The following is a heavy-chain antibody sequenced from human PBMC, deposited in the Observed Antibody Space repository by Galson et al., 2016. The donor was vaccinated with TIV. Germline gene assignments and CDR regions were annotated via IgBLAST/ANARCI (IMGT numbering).Heavy chain of an antibody. CDR3: AGMITLNDPFDQ. CDR2: ISSSGITT. CDR1: GFTFSDYF. J-gene: IGHJ4*02. D-gene: IGHD3-16*01. V-gene: IGHV3-11*01. Sequence: SLRLSCAASGFTFSDYFMNWIRQAPGKGLEWISYISSSGITTHYADSVKGRFTISRDNAKNSLYLQMNSLTDDDTAMYYCAGMITLNDPFDQWGQGTLVTVSS.